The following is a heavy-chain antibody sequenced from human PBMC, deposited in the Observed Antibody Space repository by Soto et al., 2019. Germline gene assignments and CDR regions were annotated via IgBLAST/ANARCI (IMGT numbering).Heavy chain of an antibody. Sequence: GGSLRLSCTASGFTFESYGMHWVRQAPGKGLEWLAYISHEGVMKFYAGSVKGRFTISRDNSKNTLYLQLSSLRPDDTGGYYVARREGQGWGRDHFYYHPREVWGGGTRVPAS. CDR3: ARREGQGWGRDHFYYHPREV. J-gene: IGHJ6*02. CDR2: ISHEGVMK. V-gene: IGHV3-30*03. D-gene: IGHD3-10*01. CDR1: GFTFESYG.